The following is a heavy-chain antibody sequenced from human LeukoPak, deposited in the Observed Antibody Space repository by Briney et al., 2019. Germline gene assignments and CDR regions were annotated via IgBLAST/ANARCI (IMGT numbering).Heavy chain of an antibody. J-gene: IGHJ4*02. CDR3: ARGNYFDY. V-gene: IGHV4-30-4*08. CDR2: IYYSGST. CDR1: GYSISSGYY. Sequence: SETLSLTCAVSGYSISSGYYWSWIRQPPGKGLEWIGYIYYSGSTYYNPSLKSRVTISVDTSKNQFSLKLSSVTAADTAVYYCARGNYFDYWGQGTLVTVSS.